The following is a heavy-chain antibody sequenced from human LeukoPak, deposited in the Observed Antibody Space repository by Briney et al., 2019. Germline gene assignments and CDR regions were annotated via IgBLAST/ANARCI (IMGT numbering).Heavy chain of an antibody. V-gene: IGHV3-30*02. CDR2: IRYDGSDK. CDR3: AKEFAGSHYYYYYMDV. Sequence: AGGSLRLSCAASGFTFSNYGMHWVRQAPGKGLEWVAFIRYDGSDKDYADSVKGRLTISRDNSKKTLYLQLNSLRAEDTAVYYCAKEFAGSHYYYYYMDVWGKGTTVTVSS. CDR1: GFTFSNYG. J-gene: IGHJ6*03. D-gene: IGHD3-10*01.